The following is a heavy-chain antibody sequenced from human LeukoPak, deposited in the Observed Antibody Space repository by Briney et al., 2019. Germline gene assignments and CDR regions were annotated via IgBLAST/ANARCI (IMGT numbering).Heavy chain of an antibody. Sequence: SVKVSCKASGGTFSSYAISWVRQAPGQGLEWMGGVIPIFGTANYAQKFQGRVTITADESTSTAYMELSSLRSEDTAVYYCARNLGYCSGGSCYSDAFDIWGQGTMVTVSS. CDR3: ARNLGYCSGGSCYSDAFDI. CDR1: GGTFSSYA. V-gene: IGHV1-69*13. J-gene: IGHJ3*02. D-gene: IGHD2-15*01. CDR2: VIPIFGTA.